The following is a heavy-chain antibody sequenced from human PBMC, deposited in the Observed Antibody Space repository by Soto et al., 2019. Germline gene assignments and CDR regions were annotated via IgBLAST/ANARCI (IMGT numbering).Heavy chain of an antibody. CDR2: IWYDGSNK. V-gene: IGHV3-33*01. D-gene: IGHD5-18*01. J-gene: IGHJ4*02. CDR1: GFTFSSYG. CDR3: ARASYGYGGYFDY. Sequence: QVQLVESGGGVVQPGRSPRLSCAASGFTFSSYGMHWVRQAPGKGLEWVAVIWYDGSNKYYADSVKGRFTISRDNSKNTLYLQMNSLRAEDTAVYYCARASYGYGGYFDYWGQGTLVTVSS.